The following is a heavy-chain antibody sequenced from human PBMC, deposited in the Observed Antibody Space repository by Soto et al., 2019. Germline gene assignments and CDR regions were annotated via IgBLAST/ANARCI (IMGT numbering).Heavy chain of an antibody. J-gene: IGHJ6*02. D-gene: IGHD3-10*01. V-gene: IGHV3-23*01. CDR1: GFTFSSYA. CDR3: AKDHNGYYYGSGSRDV. Sequence: GGSLRLSCAASGFTFSSYAMSWVRQAPGKGLEWVSAISGSGGSTYYADSVKGRFTISRDNSKNTLYLQMNSLRAEDTAVYYWAKDHNGYYYGSGSRDVWGQGTTVTVSS. CDR2: ISGSGGST.